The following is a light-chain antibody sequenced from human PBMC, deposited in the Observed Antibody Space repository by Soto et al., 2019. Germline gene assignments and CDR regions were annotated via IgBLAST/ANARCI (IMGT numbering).Light chain of an antibody. CDR1: SSNIGSNY. J-gene: IGLJ2*01. Sequence: QSVLTQPPSVSAAPGQKVTISCSGSSSNIGSNYVSWYQQLPGTAPKLLIYDNNKRPSGTPDRFSGSKSGTSATLGITGLQTRDEADYYCGTWDSSLSAVVFGGGTKLTVL. V-gene: IGLV1-51*01. CDR2: DNN. CDR3: GTWDSSLSAVV.